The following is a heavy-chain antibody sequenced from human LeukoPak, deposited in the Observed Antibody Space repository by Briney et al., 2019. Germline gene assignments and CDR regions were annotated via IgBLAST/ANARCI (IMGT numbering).Heavy chain of an antibody. J-gene: IGHJ5*02. CDR1: GFTFSSYN. CDR3: AKDSGVAAAGSIDP. D-gene: IGHD6-13*01. Sequence: TGGSLRLSCAASGFTFSSYNMHWVRQAPGQGLEWVTLISYDGSNGYYTDSVRGRFTISRDNSKNTLYLQMNSLSAEDTVVYFCAKDSGVAAAGSIDPWGQGTLVTVSS. V-gene: IGHV3-30-3*01. CDR2: ISYDGSNG.